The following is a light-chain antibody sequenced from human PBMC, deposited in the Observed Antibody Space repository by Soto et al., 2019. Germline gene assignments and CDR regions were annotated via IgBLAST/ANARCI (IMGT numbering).Light chain of an antibody. V-gene: IGKV3-11*01. J-gene: IGKJ3*01. CDR2: DAS. Sequence: EIVLTQSPATLSLSPGERATLSCRASQSVSSYLAWYQQKPGQAPRLLIYDASNRATGIPARFSGSGSGTAFTITISSLEPEDFAVYYCQQRSNWLFTFGPGTKVDIK. CDR3: QQRSNWLFT. CDR1: QSVSSY.